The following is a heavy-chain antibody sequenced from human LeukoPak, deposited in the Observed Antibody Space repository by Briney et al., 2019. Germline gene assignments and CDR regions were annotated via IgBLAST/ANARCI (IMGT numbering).Heavy chain of an antibody. CDR1: GFTFSSYS. V-gene: IGHV3-48*01. D-gene: IGHD2-2*01. CDR2: ISSSSSTI. CDR3: ARDQVGYCSSTSCYAYYYYGMDV. J-gene: IGHJ6*02. Sequence: GGSLRLSCAASGFTFSSYSMNWVRQAPGKGLEWVSYISSSSSTIYYADSVKGRFTISRDNAKNSLYLQMNSLRAEDTAVYYCARDQVGYCSSTSCYAYYYYGMDVWGQGTTLTVSS.